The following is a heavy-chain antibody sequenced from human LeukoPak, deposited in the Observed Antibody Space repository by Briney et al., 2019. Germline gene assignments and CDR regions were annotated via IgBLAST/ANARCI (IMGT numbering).Heavy chain of an antibody. D-gene: IGHD1-1*01. CDR3: ATEKDELLDS. J-gene: IGHJ5*01. CDR2: FDPEDGEP. Sequence: GASVKVSCKVSGYSLNELFTHWVRQAPGKGLEWMGGFDPEDGEPMYAQKFQGRVTMTEDTSTDTAYMELRSLRSEDTAVYYCATEKDELLDSWGQGTLVTVSS. V-gene: IGHV1-24*01. CDR1: GYSLNELF.